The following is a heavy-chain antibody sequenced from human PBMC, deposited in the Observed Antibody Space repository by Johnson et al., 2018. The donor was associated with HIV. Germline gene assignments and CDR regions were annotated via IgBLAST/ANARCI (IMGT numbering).Heavy chain of an antibody. CDR1: GFTLSSYG. CDR2: IWYDGSNK. V-gene: IGHV3-33*01. D-gene: IGHD6-13*01. CDR3: ALSTSWSIAFDI. Sequence: QVQLVESGGGVVQPGRSLRLSCAASGFTLSSYGMHWVRQAPGKGLEWVAGIWYDGSNKYYADSVKGRFTISRDNSDNTLFLQMNSLRADDTAMYYCALSTSWSIAFDIWGQGTMVTVSS. J-gene: IGHJ3*02.